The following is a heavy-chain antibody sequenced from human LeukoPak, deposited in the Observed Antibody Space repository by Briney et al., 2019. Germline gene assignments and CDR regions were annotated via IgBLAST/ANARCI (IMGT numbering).Heavy chain of an antibody. CDR3: ARDSPSYPIQLYDD. V-gene: IGHV3-33*01. D-gene: IGHD5-18*01. CDR2: IWYDGSNK. J-gene: IGHJ4*02. Sequence: GGSLRLSWAASGFTFSSYGMHWVRQAPGKGLERVAVIWYDGSNKYYADSVKGRFTISRDNSKNTLYLQLNSLRDEDTAVYYCARDSPSYPIQLYDDWGQGTLVTASS. CDR1: GFTFSSYG.